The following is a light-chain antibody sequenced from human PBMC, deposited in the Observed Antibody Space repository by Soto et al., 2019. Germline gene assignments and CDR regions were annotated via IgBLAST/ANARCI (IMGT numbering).Light chain of an antibody. J-gene: IGKJ2*01. CDR2: ATS. V-gene: IGKV3-20*01. CDR1: HGVRSSV. Sequence: EIVLTQSPGTLSLSPGEIAPFSCMASHGVRSSVLACHQQKPGQAPRLLIYATSGRATGVPDSFSGSGSVTDFTLTLSRLEREDFAVSYCRHYDSSPPMYTFGQGTTLEIK. CDR3: RHYDSSPPMYT.